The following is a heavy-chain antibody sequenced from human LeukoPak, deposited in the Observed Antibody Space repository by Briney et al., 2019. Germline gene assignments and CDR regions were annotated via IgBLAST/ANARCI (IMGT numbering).Heavy chain of an antibody. Sequence: GGSLRLSCAASGFTFSSYAMHWVRQAPGKGLEWVAVISYDGSNKYYADSVKGRFTISRDNSKNTLYLQMNSLRAEDTAVYYCARDNGVVVAATTNDYWGQGTLVTVSS. J-gene: IGHJ4*02. CDR3: ARDNGVVVAATTNDY. CDR1: GFTFSSYA. CDR2: ISYDGSNK. V-gene: IGHV3-30-3*01. D-gene: IGHD2-15*01.